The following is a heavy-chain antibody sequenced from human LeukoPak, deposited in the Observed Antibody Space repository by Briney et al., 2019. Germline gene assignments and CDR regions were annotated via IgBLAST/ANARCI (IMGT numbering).Heavy chain of an antibody. CDR1: GGSFSNYNYY. CDR3: ARVGGSGNYKP. CDR2: IHYVGST. Sequence: SETLSLTCTVSGGSFSNYNYYWGWIRQSPGKGLEWIGSIHYVGSTYYNPSLKSRVTISVDTSKNQFSLKLSSVTAADTAVYYCARVGGSGNYKPWGQGALVTVSS. J-gene: IGHJ5*02. V-gene: IGHV4-39*02. D-gene: IGHD3-10*01.